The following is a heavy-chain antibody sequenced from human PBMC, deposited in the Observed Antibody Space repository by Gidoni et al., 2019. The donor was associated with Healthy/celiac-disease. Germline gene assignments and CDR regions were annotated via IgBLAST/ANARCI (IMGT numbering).Heavy chain of an antibody. V-gene: IGHV4-59*01. CDR2: IYYSGST. CDR3: ARQVDFFDY. J-gene: IGHJ4*02. CDR1: GGSISSFY. Sequence: QVQLQESGPGLVKPSETLSLTCTVSGGSISSFYWSWIRQPPGKGLEWIGYIYYSGSTNYNPSLKSRVNISVDTSKNQFSLKLSSVTAADSAVDDCARQVDFFDYWGQGTLVTVSS.